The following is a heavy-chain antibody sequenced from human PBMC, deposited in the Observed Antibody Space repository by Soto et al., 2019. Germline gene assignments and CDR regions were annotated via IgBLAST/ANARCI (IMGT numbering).Heavy chain of an antibody. CDR3: ARAPYSNAWYRFDL. CDR2: IKHDGSVQ. D-gene: IGHD4-4*01. V-gene: IGHV3-7*03. Sequence: GASVRLSCEASGFTFSGYWMSWVRQAPGKGLEWVADIKHDGSVQYYVDSVKGRFTISRDNAKKLLYLQMNGLRAEDTALYYCARAPYSNAWYRFDLWGQGTLVTVSS. CDR1: GFTFSGYW. J-gene: IGHJ4*02.